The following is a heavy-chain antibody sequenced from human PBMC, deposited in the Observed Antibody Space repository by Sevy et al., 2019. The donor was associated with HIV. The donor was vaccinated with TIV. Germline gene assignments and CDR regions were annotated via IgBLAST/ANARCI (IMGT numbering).Heavy chain of an antibody. CDR1: GFTLGDYC. CDR2: LNSDVYGGTV. D-gene: IGHD6-13*01. J-gene: IGHJ4*02. Sequence: GGSLRLSCTASGFTLGDYCMSWVRQAPGKGLEWVAFLNSDVYGGTVDHAASVRGRFVISRDNSKTTAYLQMNDLKTEDTGVYYCTRWKAAQSIFDYWGQGALVTVSS. V-gene: IGHV3-49*04. CDR3: TRWKAAQSIFDY.